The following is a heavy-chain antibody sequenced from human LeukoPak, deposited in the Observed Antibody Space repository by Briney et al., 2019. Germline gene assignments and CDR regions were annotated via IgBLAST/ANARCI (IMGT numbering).Heavy chain of an antibody. D-gene: IGHD4-17*01. Sequence: PSETLSLTCTVSGGSISGYYWSWIRQPAGKGLEWIGHIYTSGTTTYNPSLRSRVTMSVDTSKNQFSLKLSSVTAADTAVYYCARADDYGDYDRPFDYWGQGTLGTVS. CDR3: ARADDYGDYDRPFDY. CDR2: IYTSGTT. CDR1: GGSISGYY. V-gene: IGHV4-4*07. J-gene: IGHJ4*02.